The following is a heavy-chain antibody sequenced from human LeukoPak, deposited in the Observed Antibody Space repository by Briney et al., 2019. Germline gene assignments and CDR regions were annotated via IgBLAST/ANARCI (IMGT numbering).Heavy chain of an antibody. D-gene: IGHD2-2*01. Sequence: PSETLSLTCAVYGGSFSGYYWSWIRQPPGKGLEWIGEINHSGSTNYNPSLKSRVTISVDTSKNQFSLKLSSVTAADTAVYYCARCSSSWPYNWFDPWGQGTLVTVSS. CDR2: INHSGST. CDR3: ARCSSSWPYNWFDP. CDR1: GGSFSGYY. J-gene: IGHJ5*02. V-gene: IGHV4-34*01.